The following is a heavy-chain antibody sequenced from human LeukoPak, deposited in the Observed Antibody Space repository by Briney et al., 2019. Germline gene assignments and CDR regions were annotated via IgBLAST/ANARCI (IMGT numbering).Heavy chain of an antibody. D-gene: IGHD5-18*01. CDR2: IIPILGIA. CDR1: GGTFSSYT. CDR3: ARGWGKIQLPYMPI. J-gene: IGHJ3*02. V-gene: IGHV1-69*02. Sequence: GASVKVSCKASGGTFSSYTISWVRRAPGQRLEWMGRIIPILGIANYAPKLQGRVTITADKSTSTAYMELSSLRSEDTPVYYCARGWGKIQLPYMPIWGQGTMVTVSS.